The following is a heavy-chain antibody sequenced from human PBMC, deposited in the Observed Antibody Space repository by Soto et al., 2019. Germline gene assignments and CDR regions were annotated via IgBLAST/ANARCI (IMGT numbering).Heavy chain of an antibody. CDR1: GYTLSNYG. V-gene: IGHV1-18*01. D-gene: IGHD3-3*01. Sequence: ASVKVSCKASGYTLSNYGISWVRQAPGRGLEWMGWSSTYNGNTKYAKKFQGRVTMTTDTSTSTAYMELRSLRSDDTAVYYCVRDHHDFSSDYHYYHMDVWGKGTTVTVSS. CDR3: VRDHHDFSSDYHYYHMDV. J-gene: IGHJ6*03. CDR2: SSTYNGNT.